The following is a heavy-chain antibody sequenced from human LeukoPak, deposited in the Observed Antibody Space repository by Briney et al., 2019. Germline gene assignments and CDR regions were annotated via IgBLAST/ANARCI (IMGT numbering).Heavy chain of an antibody. Sequence: PSETLPLTCTVSGDSISTYYWSWIRQPPGKGLEWIAYIEYRGSTTYNPSLRNRVTISVDTSRNQFSLKLSSVTAADTAVYYCARSRSGYSYDHAAFEVWGQGTMVTVSS. CDR2: IEYRGST. V-gene: IGHV4-59*01. CDR3: ARSRSGYSYDHAAFEV. D-gene: IGHD5-18*01. CDR1: GDSISTYY. J-gene: IGHJ3*01.